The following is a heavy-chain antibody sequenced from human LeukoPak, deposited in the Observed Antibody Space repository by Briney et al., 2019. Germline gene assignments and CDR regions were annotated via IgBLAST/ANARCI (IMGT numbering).Heavy chain of an antibody. CDR3: AKVRGSGNLNYLHMDV. CDR1: GFTFSNYA. J-gene: IGHJ6*03. Sequence: GGSLRLSCAVSGFTFSNYAMTWVRQAPGRGLEWVSVISGSGDSTYYADPVKGRFTISRDNSKNTLSLQMNSLRAEDTALYYCAKVRGSGNLNYLHMDVWGKGTMVTVSS. CDR2: ISGSGDST. V-gene: IGHV3-23*01. D-gene: IGHD3-10*01.